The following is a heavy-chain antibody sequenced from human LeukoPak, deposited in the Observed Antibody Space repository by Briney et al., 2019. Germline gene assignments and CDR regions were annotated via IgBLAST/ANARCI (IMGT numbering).Heavy chain of an antibody. D-gene: IGHD6-6*01. Sequence: GGSLRLSCAASGFTFSSYWMSWVRQAPGKGLEWVAFIRYDGNNEYYADSVKGRFTISRDTSKNTLYLQMNSLRAEDTAVYYCAKDKSSAPGDYWGQGTLVTVSS. CDR3: AKDKSSAPGDY. V-gene: IGHV3-30*02. J-gene: IGHJ4*02. CDR2: IRYDGNNE. CDR1: GFTFSSYW.